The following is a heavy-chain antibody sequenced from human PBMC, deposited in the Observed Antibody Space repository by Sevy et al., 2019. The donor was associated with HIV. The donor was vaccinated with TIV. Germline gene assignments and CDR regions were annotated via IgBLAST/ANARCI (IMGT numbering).Heavy chain of an antibody. CDR1: GFTFSSYD. CDR3: AIDKMGGSFDI. CDR2: ITTSGGTI. Sequence: GGSLRLSCAASGFTFSSYDMNWVRQAPGKGLEWVSFITTSGGTIYYADSVKGRFTVSRDSAENSLYLQMNSLRVEDTAVYYCAIDKMGGSFDIWGQGTMVTVSS. D-gene: IGHD3-16*01. J-gene: IGHJ3*02. V-gene: IGHV3-48*01.